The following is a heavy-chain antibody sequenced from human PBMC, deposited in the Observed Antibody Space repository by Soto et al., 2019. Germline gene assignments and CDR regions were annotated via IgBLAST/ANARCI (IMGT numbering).Heavy chain of an antibody. CDR2: ISSSSSYI. CDR3: AKAYMAARPDY. D-gene: IGHD6-6*01. Sequence: GGSLRLSCAASGFTFSSYSMNWVRQAPGKGLEWVSSISSSSSYIYYADSVKGRFTISRDNARNSLYLQMNSLRAEDTAVYYCAKAYMAARPDYWGQGTLVTVSS. J-gene: IGHJ4*02. V-gene: IGHV3-21*01. CDR1: GFTFSSYS.